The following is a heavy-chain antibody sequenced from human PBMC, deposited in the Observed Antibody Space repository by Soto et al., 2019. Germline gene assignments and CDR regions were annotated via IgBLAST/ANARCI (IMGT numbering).Heavy chain of an antibody. D-gene: IGHD3-3*02. J-gene: IGHJ4*02. CDR2: MYYSGSA. V-gene: IGHV4-39*01. CDR1: GGSISSSNYH. CDR3: AGHVSNSPPGS. Sequence: QLQLQESVPGLAKPSETLSLTGTVTGGSISSSNYHLGWVRQPPGKGLDWIGRMYYSGSAYSNPSLQRRVTISVHTSNHQSSPNLTSLTAADRAVFHCAGHVSNSPPGSWGQGTRVTVSS.